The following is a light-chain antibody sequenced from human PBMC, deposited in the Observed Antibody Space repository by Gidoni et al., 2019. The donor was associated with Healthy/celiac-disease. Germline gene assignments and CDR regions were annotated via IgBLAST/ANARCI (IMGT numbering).Light chain of an antibody. CDR3: QQLNSYPW. CDR1: QGISSY. J-gene: IGKJ1*01. V-gene: IGKV1-9*01. Sequence: DIQLTQSPSFLSASVGDRVTITCRASQGISSYLAWYQQKPGKAPKLLIYAASTLQSGVPSRFSGSGSGTEFTLTISSLQPEDFATYYCQQLNSYPWXXXXTKXEIK. CDR2: AAS.